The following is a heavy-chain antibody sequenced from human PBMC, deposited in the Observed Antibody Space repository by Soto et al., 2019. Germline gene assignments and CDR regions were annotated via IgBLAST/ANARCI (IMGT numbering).Heavy chain of an antibody. D-gene: IGHD3-16*01. CDR2: ISHTGST. V-gene: IGHV4-30-2*01. CDR3: ARAVAPYLGTWFDP. J-gene: IGHJ5*02. Sequence: QLQLQESGSGLVKPSQTLSLTCAVSGGSITSGNSYSWSWIRQPPGKGLEWIGSISHTGSTSYNPSLKGRVTMSVDKSKNHFSLNLSSVTAADMAVYYCARAVAPYLGTWFDPWGQGTLVTVSS. CDR1: GGSITSGNSYS.